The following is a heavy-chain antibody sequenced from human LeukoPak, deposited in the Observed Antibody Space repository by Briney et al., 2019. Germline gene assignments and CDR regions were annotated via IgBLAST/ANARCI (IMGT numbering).Heavy chain of an antibody. V-gene: IGHV3-33*06. CDR1: GFTFSSYG. CDR3: AKDRDFWSGKAFDY. D-gene: IGHD3-3*01. Sequence: GGSLRLSCAASGFTFSSYGMHWVRQAPGKGLEWVAVIWFDGGNKYYADSVKGRFTVSRDNSKNTLYLQMNSLRAKDTAVYYCAKDRDFWSGKAFDYWGQGTLVTVSS. J-gene: IGHJ4*02. CDR2: IWFDGGNK.